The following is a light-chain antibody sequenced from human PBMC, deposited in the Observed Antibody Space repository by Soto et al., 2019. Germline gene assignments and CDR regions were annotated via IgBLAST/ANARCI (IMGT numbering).Light chain of an antibody. CDR1: SSNIGSNT. J-gene: IGLJ3*02. CDR2: ANN. Sequence: QSVLTQPPSASGTPGQRVTISCSGSSSNIGSNTVHWYQQLPGTAPKLLMYANNQRPAGVPDRFSGSKSGTSASLAISGLQFEDEGDYYCAAWDDSLRGVFGGGTKVTVL. V-gene: IGLV1-44*01. CDR3: AAWDDSLRGV.